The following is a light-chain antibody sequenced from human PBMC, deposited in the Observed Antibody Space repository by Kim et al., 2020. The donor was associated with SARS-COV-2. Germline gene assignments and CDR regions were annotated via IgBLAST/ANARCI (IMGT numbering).Light chain of an antibody. CDR1: QSVSSN. CDR3: QQYNIWPLT. V-gene: IGKV3-15*01. Sequence: VSPGESATLSCRASQSVSSNFAWYQQKPGQVPRLLIYGASTRATDIPARFSGSGSGTEFTLTISSLQSEDFAVYYCQQYNIWPLTFGGGTKVDIK. J-gene: IGKJ4*01. CDR2: GAS.